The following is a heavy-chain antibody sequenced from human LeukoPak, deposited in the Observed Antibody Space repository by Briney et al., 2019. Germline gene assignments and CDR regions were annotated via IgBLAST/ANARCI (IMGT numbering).Heavy chain of an antibody. J-gene: IGHJ6*03. Sequence: PSETPSLTCAVYGGSFSGYYWSWIRQPPGKGLAWIGEINHSGSTNYNPSLKSRVTISVDTYKNQFSFNLSSVTAVDTAVYYCARGLLEDFCSDYYYYDLDVWGKGTTVTVSS. CDR1: GGSFSGYY. CDR2: INHSGST. CDR3: ARGLLEDFCSDYYYYDLDV. D-gene: IGHD3-3*01. V-gene: IGHV4-34*01.